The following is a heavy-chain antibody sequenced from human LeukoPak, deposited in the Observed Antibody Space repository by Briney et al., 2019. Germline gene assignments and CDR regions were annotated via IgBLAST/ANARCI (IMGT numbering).Heavy chain of an antibody. CDR1: GYTFTGYY. V-gene: IGHV1-2*02. CDR3: AGDSGQVVRGVIEWFDP. CDR2: INPNSGGT. J-gene: IGHJ5*02. Sequence: ASVKVSCKASGYTFTGYYMHWVRQAPGQGLEWMGWINPNSGGTNYAQKFQGRVTMTRDTSISTAYMELSRLRSDDTAVYYCAGDSGQVVRGVIEWFDPWGQGTLVTVSS. D-gene: IGHD3-10*01.